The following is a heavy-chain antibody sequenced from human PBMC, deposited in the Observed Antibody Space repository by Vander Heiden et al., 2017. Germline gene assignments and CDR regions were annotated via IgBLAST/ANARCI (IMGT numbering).Heavy chain of an antibody. Sequence: EVQLLESGGGLVQPGGSLGLSCAASGFTFRSYAMSWVRQAPGKGLEWVSSISGSGGSTYYADSVKGRFTISRDNSKNTLYLQMNSLRAEDTAVYYCAKHKQLKRYYYYGMDVWGQGTTVTVSS. CDR3: AKHKQLKRYYYYGMDV. CDR1: GFTFRSYA. V-gene: IGHV3-23*01. D-gene: IGHD6-6*01. CDR2: ISGSGGST. J-gene: IGHJ6*02.